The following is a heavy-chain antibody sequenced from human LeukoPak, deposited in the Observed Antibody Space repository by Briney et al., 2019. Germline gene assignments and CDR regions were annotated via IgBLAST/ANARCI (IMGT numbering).Heavy chain of an antibody. V-gene: IGHV4-39*01. D-gene: IGHD4-17*01. CDR2: IYYSGST. CDR1: GGSISSSSYY. J-gene: IGHJ4*02. Sequence: SETLSLTCTVSGGSISSSSYYWGWIRQPPGKGLEWIGSIYYSGSTYYNPSLKSRVTISVDTSKNQFSLKLSSVTAADTAVYYCARQEYGDLGYFDYWGQGTLVTVSS. CDR3: ARQEYGDLGYFDY.